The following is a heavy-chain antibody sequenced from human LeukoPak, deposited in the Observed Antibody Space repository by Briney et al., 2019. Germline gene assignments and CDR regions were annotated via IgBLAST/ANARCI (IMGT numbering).Heavy chain of an antibody. J-gene: IGHJ4*02. CDR2: IYTSGST. CDR1: GCSISSYY. D-gene: IGHD3-3*01. V-gene: IGHV4-4*07. Sequence: SETLSLTCTVSGCSISSYYWSWIRQPAGKGLEWIGRIYTSGSTNYNPSLKSRVTMSVDTSKNQFSLKLSSVTAADTAVYYCARGSGLDFWSGYYTGREDYWGQGTLVTVSS. CDR3: ARGSGLDFWSGYYTGREDY.